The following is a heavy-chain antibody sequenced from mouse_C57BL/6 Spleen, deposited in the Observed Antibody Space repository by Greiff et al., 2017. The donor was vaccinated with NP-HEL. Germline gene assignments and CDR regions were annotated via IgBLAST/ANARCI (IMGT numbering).Heavy chain of an antibody. CDR1: GYTFTSYW. CDR2: INPSNGGT. J-gene: IGHJ3*01. Sequence: VQLQQSGTELVKPGASVKLSCKASGYTFTSYWMHWVKQRPGQGLEWIGNINPSNGGTNYNEKFKSKATLTVDKSSSTAYMQLSSLTSEDSAVYYGARDGNSRLRFAYWGQGTLVTVSA. V-gene: IGHV1-53*01. D-gene: IGHD2-1*01. CDR3: ARDGNSRLRFAY.